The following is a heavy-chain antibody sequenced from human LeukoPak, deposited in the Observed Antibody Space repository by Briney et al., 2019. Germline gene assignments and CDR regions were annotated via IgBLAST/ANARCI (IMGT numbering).Heavy chain of an antibody. V-gene: IGHV1-18*01. Sequence: ASVKVSCKASGYTFTSYGISWVRQAPGQGLEWMGWISAYNGNTTYAQKLQGRVTMTTDTSTSTAYMELRSLRSDDTAVYYCARAVYGDYRGFFDYWGQGTLVTVSS. CDR2: ISAYNGNT. CDR1: GYTFTSYG. D-gene: IGHD4-17*01. J-gene: IGHJ4*02. CDR3: ARAVYGDYRGFFDY.